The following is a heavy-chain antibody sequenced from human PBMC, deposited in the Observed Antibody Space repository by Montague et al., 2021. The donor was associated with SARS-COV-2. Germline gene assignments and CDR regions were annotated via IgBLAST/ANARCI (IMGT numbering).Heavy chain of an antibody. D-gene: IGHD1-20*01. Sequence: ETLSLTCSVSGGSISSYYWSWIRQSPGKGLEWIGYIFHSGITDYNPSLKSRVTISVDMSKNQFSLQLNSVTAADSAVCYCARTEYNWNDWFDPWGQGTLVTVSS. J-gene: IGHJ5*02. CDR3: ARTEYNWNDWFDP. V-gene: IGHV4-59*12. CDR2: IFHSGIT. CDR1: GGSISSYY.